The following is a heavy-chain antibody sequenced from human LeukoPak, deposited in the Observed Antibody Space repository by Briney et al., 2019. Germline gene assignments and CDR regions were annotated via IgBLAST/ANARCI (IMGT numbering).Heavy chain of an antibody. V-gene: IGHV4-39*07. CDR1: GGSISSSSYY. D-gene: IGHD3-22*01. J-gene: IGHJ4*02. Sequence: PSETLSLTCTVSGGSISSSSYYWSWIRQPPGKGLEWIGEINHSGSTNYNPSLKSRVTISVDTSKNQFSLKLSSVTAADTAVYYCAREATTYYYDSSGYYSFDYWGQGTLVTVSS. CDR3: AREATTYYYDSSGYYSFDY. CDR2: INHSGST.